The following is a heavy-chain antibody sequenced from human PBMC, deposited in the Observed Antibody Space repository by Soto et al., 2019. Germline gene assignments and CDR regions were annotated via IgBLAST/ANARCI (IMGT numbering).Heavy chain of an antibody. D-gene: IGHD2-21*02. J-gene: IGHJ6*02. Sequence: QVHLQQRGAGLLKPSETLSLTCAVYGGSFSGYYWSWIRQPPGKGLEWIGEINHSGSTNYNPSLKSRVTISVDTSKNQFSLKLRSVTAADTAVFYCARGFGNRGGDCYWGMDVWGQGTTVTVSS. CDR1: GGSFSGYY. CDR2: INHSGST. CDR3: ARGFGNRGGDCYWGMDV. V-gene: IGHV4-34*01.